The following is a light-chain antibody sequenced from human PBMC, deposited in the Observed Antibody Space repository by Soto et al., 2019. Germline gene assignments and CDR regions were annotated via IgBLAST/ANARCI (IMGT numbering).Light chain of an antibody. CDR3: QSYDTGLSGPVV. Sequence: QSVLTQPPSLSGAPGQNIIISCTGGGSNIGAGFDVHWYQQLPGTAPKHLIYGNTNRPSGVPDRFSGSKSGTSAALVITGLQAEDEADYYTQSYDTGLSGPVVFGGGTKLTVL. CDR2: GNT. CDR1: GSNIGAGFD. V-gene: IGLV1-40*01. J-gene: IGLJ2*01.